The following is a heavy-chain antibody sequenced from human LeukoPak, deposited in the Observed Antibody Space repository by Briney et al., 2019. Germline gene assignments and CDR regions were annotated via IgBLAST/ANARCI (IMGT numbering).Heavy chain of an antibody. CDR2: IYHSGST. CDR1: GGSISSYY. CDR3: ARVLGCSTTSCYAAYIDS. V-gene: IGHV4-59*01. Sequence: PSETLSLTCTVSGGSISSYYWSWIPQPPGEGLEWIVYIYHSGSTDYNPSLKSRVTMSVDTSKNQFSLKLSSVTAADTAVYYCARVLGCSTTSCYAAYIDSWGQGTLVTVSS. J-gene: IGHJ4*02. D-gene: IGHD2-2*01.